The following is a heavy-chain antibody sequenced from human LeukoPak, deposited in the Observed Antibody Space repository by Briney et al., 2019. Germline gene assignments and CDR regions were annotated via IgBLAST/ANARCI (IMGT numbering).Heavy chain of an antibody. D-gene: IGHD6-13*01. CDR3: ARARRIAENWLDP. Sequence: PGGSLRLSCAASGFTFSSYWMHWVRQAPGKGLVWVSRINSDGSSTSYADSVKGRFTISRDNAKNTLYLQMNSLRAEDTAVYYCARARRIAENWLDPWGQGTLVTVSS. V-gene: IGHV3-74*01. CDR2: INSDGSST. J-gene: IGHJ5*02. CDR1: GFTFSSYW.